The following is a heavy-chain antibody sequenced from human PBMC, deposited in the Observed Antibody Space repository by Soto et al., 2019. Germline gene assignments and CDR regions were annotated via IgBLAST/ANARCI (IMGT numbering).Heavy chain of an antibody. J-gene: IGHJ3*02. D-gene: IGHD3-22*01. V-gene: IGHV4-4*02. CDR2: IYHSGST. Sequence: QVQLQESGPGLVKPSGTLSLTCAVSGGSISSSNWWSWVRQPPGKGLEWIGEIYHSGSTNYNPSLMSRVTISVDKSKNQFSLKLSSVTAADTAVYYCARWYYYDSSGYYYGVAFDIWGQGTMVTVSS. CDR1: GGSISSSNW. CDR3: ARWYYYDSSGYYYGVAFDI.